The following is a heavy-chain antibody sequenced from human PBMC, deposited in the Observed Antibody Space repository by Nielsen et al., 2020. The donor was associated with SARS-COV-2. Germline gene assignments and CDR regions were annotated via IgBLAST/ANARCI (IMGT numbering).Heavy chain of an antibody. Sequence: GESLKISCAASGFTFSDYYMSWIRQAPGKGLEWVSYISSSSSYTNYADSVKGRFTISRDNAKNSLYLQMNSLRAEDTAVYYCARREDNFDYWGQGTLVTVSS. CDR3: ARREDNFDY. CDR2: ISSSSSYT. J-gene: IGHJ4*02. CDR1: GFTFSDYY. V-gene: IGHV3-11*06. D-gene: IGHD5-24*01.